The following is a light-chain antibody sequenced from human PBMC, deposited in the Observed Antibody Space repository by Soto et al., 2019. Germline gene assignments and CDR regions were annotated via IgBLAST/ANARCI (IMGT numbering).Light chain of an antibody. V-gene: IGLV1-40*01. CDR1: SSNIGAGYD. J-gene: IGLJ7*01. CDR2: ANT. CDR3: QSYDVSLSAVV. Sequence: QSVLTQPPSVSGAPGQRVTISCTGSSSNIGAGYDVHWYQQLPGTAPKLLIYANTNRPSGVPDRFSGSRSGISASLAITGLQAEDEADYYCQSYDVSLSAVVFGGGTQLTVL.